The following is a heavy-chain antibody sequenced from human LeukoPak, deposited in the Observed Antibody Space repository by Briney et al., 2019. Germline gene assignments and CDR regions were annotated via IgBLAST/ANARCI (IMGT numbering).Heavy chain of an antibody. J-gene: IGHJ3*02. CDR2: IKQDGSEK. CDR3: ARHGGGSLYAFDI. D-gene: IGHD2-15*01. V-gene: IGHV3-7*01. Sequence: GGSLSLSCAASGFTFSGYWMSWVRQAPGKGLEWVANIKQDGSEKYYVDSVKGRFTISRDNAKNSLYLQMNSLTAEDTAVYYCARHGGGSLYAFDIWGQGTMVTVSS. CDR1: GFTFSGYW.